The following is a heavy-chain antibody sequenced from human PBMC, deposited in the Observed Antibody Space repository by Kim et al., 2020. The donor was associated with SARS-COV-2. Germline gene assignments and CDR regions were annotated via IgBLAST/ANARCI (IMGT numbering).Heavy chain of an antibody. CDR3: TTDQSIAVAKLSHYYYYGMDV. J-gene: IGHJ6*02. CDR2: IKSKTDGGTT. D-gene: IGHD6-19*01. V-gene: IGHV3-15*01. Sequence: GGSLRLSCAASGFTFSNAWMSWVRQAPGKGLEWVGRIKSKTDGGTTDYAAPVKGRFTISRDDSKNTLYLQMNSLKTEDTAVYYCTTDQSIAVAKLSHYYYYGMDVWGQGTTVTVSS. CDR1: GFTFSNAW.